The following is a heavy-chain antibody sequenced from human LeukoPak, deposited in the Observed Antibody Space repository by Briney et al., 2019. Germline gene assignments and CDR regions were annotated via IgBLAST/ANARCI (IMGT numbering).Heavy chain of an antibody. CDR1: GFTFSDYY. V-gene: IGHV3-11*01. CDR2: ISYSGSTI. CDR3: AKSGLGYCSSTSCPEPHDAFDI. J-gene: IGHJ3*02. D-gene: IGHD2-2*01. Sequence: GGSLRLSCVASGFTFSDYYMSWIRQAPGKGLEGVSYISYSGSTIYYADSVKGRFTISRDDAKNLLYLQMNSLRAEDTAVYYCAKSGLGYCSSTSCPEPHDAFDIWGQGTMVTVSS.